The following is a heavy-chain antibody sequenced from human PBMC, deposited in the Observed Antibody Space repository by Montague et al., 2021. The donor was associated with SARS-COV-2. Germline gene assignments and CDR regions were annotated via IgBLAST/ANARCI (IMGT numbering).Heavy chain of an antibody. J-gene: IGHJ3*01. CDR2: ISTSAYTT. Sequence: SLRLSCAASGFTFSNYDMNWVRQAPGKGPEWTSYISTSAYTTSYAGSVKGRFTISRDNGKNSLYLQMNSLRVEDTAVYYCTRDYRSIVGDGLDFWGQGTKVTVSS. CDR3: TRDYRSIVGDGLDF. V-gene: IGHV3-48*03. D-gene: IGHD3-16*02. CDR1: GFTFSNYD.